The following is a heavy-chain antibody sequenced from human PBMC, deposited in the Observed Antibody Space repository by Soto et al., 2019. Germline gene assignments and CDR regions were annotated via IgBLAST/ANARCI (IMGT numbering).Heavy chain of an antibody. CDR2: INHSGSP. D-gene: IGHD7-27*01. J-gene: IGHJ6*02. Sequence: PSETLSLTCAVYGGSFSGFYWSWIRQPPGKGLEWIGEINHSGSPYYNPSLKSRVTISVDTSKNHLSLNLSSVTAADTAVYYCARGGVKVGNYYYYGMDVWGQGTKVT. CDR3: ARGGVKVGNYYYYGMDV. CDR1: GGSFSGFY. V-gene: IGHV4-34*01.